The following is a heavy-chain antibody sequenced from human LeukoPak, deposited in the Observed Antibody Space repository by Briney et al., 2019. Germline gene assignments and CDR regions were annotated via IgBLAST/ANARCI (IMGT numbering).Heavy chain of an antibody. CDR2: ISGGGGGT. V-gene: IGHV3-23*01. CDR1: GFTFSTYA. CDR3: AKGGQYYFDY. D-gene: IGHD1-26*01. Sequence: PGGSLRLSCVASGFTFSTYAMSWVRQAPGKGLQWVSAISGGGGGTYYADSVKGRFTISRDNSKNTLYLQMNRLRAEDTAVYYCAKGGQYYFDYWGQGTLVTVSS. J-gene: IGHJ4*02.